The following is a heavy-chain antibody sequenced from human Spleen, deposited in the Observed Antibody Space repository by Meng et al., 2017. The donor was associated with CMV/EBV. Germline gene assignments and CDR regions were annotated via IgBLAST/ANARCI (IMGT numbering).Heavy chain of an antibody. V-gene: IGHV3-7*01. CDR2: MKPDGSER. CDR1: GFTFSNYW. CDR3: AKISTTAYPDY. D-gene: IGHD1-1*01. J-gene: IGHJ4*02. Sequence: GGSLRLSCIASGFTFSNYWMTWVRQAPGKGLEWVTNMKPDGSERYYVDSVRGRFTISRDNAKSSLFLQMNNLRADDTAVYFCAKISTTAYPDYWGQGTLVTVSS.